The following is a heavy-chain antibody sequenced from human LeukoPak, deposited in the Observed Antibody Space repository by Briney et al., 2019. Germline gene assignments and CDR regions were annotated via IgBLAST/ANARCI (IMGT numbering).Heavy chain of an antibody. V-gene: IGHV1-8*02. CDR1: GYTFTGYY. D-gene: IGHD3-10*01. CDR3: ARASTDYYGSGSYPGPQFFSWFDP. J-gene: IGHJ5*02. CDR2: MNPNSGNT. Sequence: ASVKVSCKASGYTFTGYYMHWVRQATGQGLEWMGWMNPNSGNTGYAQKFQGRVTMTRNTSISTAYMELSSLRSEDTAVYYCARASTDYYGSGSYPGPQFFSWFDPWGQGTLVTVSS.